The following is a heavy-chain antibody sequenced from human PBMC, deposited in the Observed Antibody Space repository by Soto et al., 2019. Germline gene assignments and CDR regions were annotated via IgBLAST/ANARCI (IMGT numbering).Heavy chain of an antibody. CDR3: ATLWPGRYCSGGSCPKHGAFDI. CDR2: ISGSGGST. V-gene: IGHV3-23*01. D-gene: IGHD2-15*01. J-gene: IGHJ3*02. Sequence: GGSLRLSCAASGFTFSSYAMSWVRQAPGKGLEWVSAISGSGGSTYYTDSVKGRFTISRDNSKNTLYLQMNSLRAEDTAVYYCATLWPGRYCSGGSCPKHGAFDIWGQGTMVTVSS. CDR1: GFTFSSYA.